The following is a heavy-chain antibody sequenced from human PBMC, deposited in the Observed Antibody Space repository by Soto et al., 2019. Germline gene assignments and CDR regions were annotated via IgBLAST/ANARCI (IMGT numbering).Heavy chain of an antibody. J-gene: IGHJ4*02. CDR2: VTGGNGDT. CDR3: ARDSGIRGPSGDLDY. CDR1: GYTFMSHV. D-gene: IGHD1-20*01. Sequence: QVQLVQSGAEVKDPGASVKVSCRASGYTFMSHVMHWVRQAPGQRLEWMGWVTGGNGDTKYSQNFKGRVTITRETSATPAYMELSRLTSEDTAVYYCARDSGIRGPSGDLDYWGQGTLVTVSS. V-gene: IGHV1-3*01.